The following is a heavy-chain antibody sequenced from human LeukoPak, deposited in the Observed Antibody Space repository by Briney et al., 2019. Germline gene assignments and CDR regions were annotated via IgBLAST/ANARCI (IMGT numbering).Heavy chain of an antibody. CDR2: ISGSGFNT. CDR3: ARAHTTVTTFYFDY. J-gene: IGHJ4*02. Sequence: PGGSLRLSCAASRFTFSSYAMTWVRQAPGKGLEWVSGISGSGFNTYYADSVKGRFTISRDNAKNSLYLQMNSLRAEDTAVYYCARAHTTVTTFYFDYWGQGTLVTVSS. CDR1: RFTFSSYA. V-gene: IGHV3-23*01. D-gene: IGHD4-17*01.